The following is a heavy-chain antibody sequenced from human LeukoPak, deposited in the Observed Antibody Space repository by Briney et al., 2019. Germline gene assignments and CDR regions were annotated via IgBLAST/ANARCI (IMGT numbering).Heavy chain of an antibody. D-gene: IGHD1-26*01. CDR3: AKDPIFSGSYGVFDY. V-gene: IGHV3-23*01. J-gene: IGHJ4*02. Sequence: GGSLRLSCAASGFTFSSYAMSWVRQAPGKGLEWVSTIIDSGNSIYYANSAEGRFTISRDNSKNTLYLQMNSLRAGDTAVYYCAKDPIFSGSYGVFDYWGLGTLVTVSS. CDR1: GFTFSSYA. CDR2: IIDSGNSI.